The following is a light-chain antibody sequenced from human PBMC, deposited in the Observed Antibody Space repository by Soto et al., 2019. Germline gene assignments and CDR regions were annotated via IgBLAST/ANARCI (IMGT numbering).Light chain of an antibody. J-gene: IGKJ1*01. CDR1: QTVSSS. Sequence: EIVLTQFPATLSLSPGDGATLSCRASQTVSSSLAWYQQKPGQAPRLLIYEASNRATGIPDRFSGSGSGTDFTLTISRLEPEDFAVYYCQQYGSSGTFGQGTKVDIK. CDR3: QQYGSSGT. CDR2: EAS. V-gene: IGKV3-20*01.